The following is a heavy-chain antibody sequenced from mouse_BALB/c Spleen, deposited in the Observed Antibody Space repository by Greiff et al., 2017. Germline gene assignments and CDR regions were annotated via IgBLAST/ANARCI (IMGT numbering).Heavy chain of an antibody. D-gene: IGHD3-3*01. CDR3: ARQGLNYFDY. Sequence: VQLQQSGPELVKPGASVKMSCKASGYTFTSYYIHWVKQRPGQGLEWIGWIYPGDGSTKYNEKFKGKTTLTADKSSSTAYMLLSSLTSEDSAIYFCARQGLNYFDYWGQGTTLTVSS. CDR2: IYPGDGST. J-gene: IGHJ2*01. V-gene: IGHV1S56*01. CDR1: GYTFTSYY.